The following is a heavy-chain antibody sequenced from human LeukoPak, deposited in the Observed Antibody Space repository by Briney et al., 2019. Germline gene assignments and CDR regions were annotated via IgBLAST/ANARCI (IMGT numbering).Heavy chain of an antibody. CDR3: ARVRSIAAAAPLGY. V-gene: IGHV1-46*01. Sequence: ASVKVSCKASGYTFTGYYIHWVRRAPGQGLEWMGWLNPNSGGSTSYAQKFQGRVTMTRDTSTSTVYMELSSLRSEDTAVYYCARVRSIAAAAPLGYWGQGTLVTVSS. CDR1: GYTFTGYY. D-gene: IGHD6-13*01. CDR2: LNPNSGGST. J-gene: IGHJ4*02.